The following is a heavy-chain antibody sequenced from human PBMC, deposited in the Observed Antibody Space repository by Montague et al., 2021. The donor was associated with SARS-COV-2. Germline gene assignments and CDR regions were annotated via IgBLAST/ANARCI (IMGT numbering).Heavy chain of an antibody. V-gene: IGHV3-49*04. CDR3: TSLDFWSGYYFAY. J-gene: IGHJ4*02. D-gene: IGHD3-3*01. CDR1: GFTFGDYA. CDR2: IRSKAYGGTT. Sequence: SLRLSCAASGFTFGDYAMSWVSQAPGKGLEWAGFIRSKAYGGTTEYAASVKGRFTISRDDSKSIAYLQMNSLKTEDTAVYHCTSLDFWSGYYFAYWGQGTLVTVSS.